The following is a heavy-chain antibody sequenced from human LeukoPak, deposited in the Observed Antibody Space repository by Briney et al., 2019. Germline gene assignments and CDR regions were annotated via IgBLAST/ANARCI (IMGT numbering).Heavy chain of an antibody. Sequence: PGGSLRLSCAASGFIFSRYAMGWVRQPPGKGLEWVSTISGSGGTTYYADSVKGRFTISRDSSKNTLYLQMSSLRAEDTAVYYCAILTNYYDSGLYYSPPNFFDYWGQGTLVTVSS. D-gene: IGHD3-22*01. CDR3: AILTNYYDSGLYYSPPNFFDY. V-gene: IGHV3-23*01. CDR1: GFIFSRYA. CDR2: ISGSGGTT. J-gene: IGHJ4*02.